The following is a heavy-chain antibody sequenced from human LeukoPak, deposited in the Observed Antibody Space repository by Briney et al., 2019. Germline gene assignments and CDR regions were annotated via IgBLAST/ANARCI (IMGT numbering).Heavy chain of an antibody. J-gene: IGHJ4*02. Sequence: PGGSLRLSCAASGFTFSDYYMSWIRQAPGKGLEWVSYISSSGSTIYYADSVKGRFTISRDNSKNTLYLQMNSLRAEDTAVYYCAKGRVTMVRGVLGPYDYWGQGTLVTVSS. V-gene: IGHV3-11*01. CDR1: GFTFSDYY. CDR2: ISSSGSTI. D-gene: IGHD3-10*01. CDR3: AKGRVTMVRGVLGPYDY.